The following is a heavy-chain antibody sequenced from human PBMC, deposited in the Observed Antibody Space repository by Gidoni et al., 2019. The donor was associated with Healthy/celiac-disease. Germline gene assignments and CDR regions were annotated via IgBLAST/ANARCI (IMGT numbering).Heavy chain of an antibody. CDR1: GYTFPSYY. J-gene: IGHJ3*02. V-gene: IGHV1-46*01. Sequence: QVQLVQSGAEVKKPGASVQVSCKASGYTFPSYYMHWVRQAPGQGLEWMGIINPSGGSTSYAQKFQGRVTMTRDTSTSTVYMELSSLRSEDTAVYYCARDLRTEDAFDIWGQGTMVTVSS. CDR3: ARDLRTEDAFDI. CDR2: INPSGGST.